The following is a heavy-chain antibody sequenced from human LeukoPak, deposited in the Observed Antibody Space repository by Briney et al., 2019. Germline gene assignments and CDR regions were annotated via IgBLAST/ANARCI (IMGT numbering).Heavy chain of an antibody. Sequence: SETLSLTCAVYGGSFSGYYWSWIRQPPGKGLEWIGEINHSGSTNYNPSLKSRVTISVDTSKNQFSLKLSSVTAADTAVYYCARGPLRIAQLVRAYYYYGVDVWGQGTTVTVSS. CDR3: ARGPLRIAQLVRAYYYYGVDV. V-gene: IGHV4-34*01. CDR2: INHSGST. D-gene: IGHD6-6*01. J-gene: IGHJ6*02. CDR1: GGSFSGYY.